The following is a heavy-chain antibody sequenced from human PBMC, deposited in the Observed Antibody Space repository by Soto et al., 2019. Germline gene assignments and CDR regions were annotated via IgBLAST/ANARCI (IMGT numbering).Heavy chain of an antibody. V-gene: IGHV4-30-2*02. J-gene: IGHJ4*02. CDR1: GGSISSGGYS. Sequence: PSETLSLTCAVSGGSISSGGYSWSWIRQPPGKGLEWIGYIYHSGSTYYNPSLKSRVTISVDRSKNQFSLYLQLDRLSADDTAVYYCAKSWNLDFSATWYAPDYWGQGTLVTVSS. CDR2: IYHSGST. CDR3: AKSWNLDFSATWYAPDY. D-gene: IGHD6-13*01.